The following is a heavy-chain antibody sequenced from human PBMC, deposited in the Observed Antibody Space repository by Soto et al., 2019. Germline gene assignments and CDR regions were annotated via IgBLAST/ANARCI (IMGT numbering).Heavy chain of an antibody. CDR3: AAEFSNTHAFDD. V-gene: IGHV1-58*01. J-gene: IGHJ4*02. D-gene: IGHD2-2*02. CDR1: AFNFFV. CDR2: IVVGSGNT. Sequence: SVKVSCKASAFNFFVLQWVRQARGQPLEWIGWIVVGSGNTNYAQKFQERVTITRDMSTSTAYMELSSLRSEDTAVYYCAAEFSNTHAFDDWGPGTLVTVSS.